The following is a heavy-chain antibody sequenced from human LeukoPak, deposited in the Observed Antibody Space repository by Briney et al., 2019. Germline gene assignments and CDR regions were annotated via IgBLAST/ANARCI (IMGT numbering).Heavy chain of an antibody. D-gene: IGHD5-18*01. Sequence: SETLSLTCAVYGGSFSGYYRSWIRQPPGKGLEWIGEINHSGSTNYNPSLKSRVTISVDTSKNQFSLKLSSVTAADTAVYYCARSPEWIQLRRDFDYWGQGTLVTVSS. V-gene: IGHV4-34*01. CDR1: GGSFSGYY. J-gene: IGHJ4*02. CDR3: ARSPEWIQLRRDFDY. CDR2: INHSGST.